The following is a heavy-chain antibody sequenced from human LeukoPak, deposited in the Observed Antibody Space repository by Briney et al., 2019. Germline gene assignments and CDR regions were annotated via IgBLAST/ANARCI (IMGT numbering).Heavy chain of an antibody. CDR3: ARGTTVVTAFFDY. CDR2: IIPILGIA. CDR1: GGTFSSYA. V-gene: IGHV1-69*04. Sequence: SVKVSCKASGGTFSSYAISWVRQAPGQGLEWMGRIIPILGIANYAQKFQGRVTITADKSTSTAYMELSSLRSEDTAVYYCARGTTVVTAFFDYWGQGTLVTVSS. J-gene: IGHJ4*02. D-gene: IGHD4-23*01.